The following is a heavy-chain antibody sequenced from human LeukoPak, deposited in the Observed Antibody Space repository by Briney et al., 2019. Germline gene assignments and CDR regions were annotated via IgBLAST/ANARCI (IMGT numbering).Heavy chain of an antibody. J-gene: IGHJ6*04. CDR3: AELGITMIGGV. CDR2: ISGSGSNT. Sequence: GGSLRLSCAASGITFSGSGMSWVRQAPGKGLEWVSTISGSGSNTHYADSVKGRFTISRDNYKDTLYMQMNSLRVEDTAVYYCAELGITMIGGVWGKGTTVTISS. V-gene: IGHV3-23*01. D-gene: IGHD3-10*02. CDR1: GITFSGSG.